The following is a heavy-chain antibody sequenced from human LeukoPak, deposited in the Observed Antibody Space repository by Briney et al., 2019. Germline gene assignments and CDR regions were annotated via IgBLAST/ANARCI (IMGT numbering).Heavy chain of an antibody. J-gene: IGHJ6*02. CDR3: ARDRGSSWSDYYYYYGMDV. CDR2: ISSSGSTI. V-gene: IGHV3-48*03. Sequence: QPGGSLRLSCAASGFTFSSYEMNWVRQAPGKGLEWVSDISSSGSTIYYADSVKGRFTISRDNAKNSLYLQMNSLRAEDTAVYYCARDRGSSWSDYYYYYGMDVWGQGTTVTVSS. CDR1: GFTFSSYE. D-gene: IGHD6-13*01.